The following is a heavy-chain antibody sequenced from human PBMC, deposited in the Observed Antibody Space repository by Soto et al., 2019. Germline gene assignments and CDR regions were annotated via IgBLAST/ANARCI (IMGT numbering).Heavy chain of an antibody. CDR1: GYTFTSYG. CDR3: ARDVARGTIARGYYDFWSGYWGYYYYGMDV. CDR2: ISAYNGNT. J-gene: IGHJ6*02. Sequence: ASVKVSCKVSGYTFTSYGISWVRQAPGQGLEWMGWISAYNGNTNYAQKLQGRVTMTTDTSTSTAYMELRSLRSDDTAVYYCARDVARGTIARGYYDFWSGYWGYYYYGMDVWGQGTTVTVSS. V-gene: IGHV1-18*01. D-gene: IGHD3-3*01.